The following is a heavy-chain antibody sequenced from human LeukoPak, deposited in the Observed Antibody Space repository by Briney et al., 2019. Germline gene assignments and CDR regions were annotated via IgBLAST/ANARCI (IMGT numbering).Heavy chain of an antibody. Sequence: GGSLRLSCAASGFTFSSYSMNWVRQAPGKGLEWVSSISSSSYIYYADSVKGRFTISRDNAKNSLYLQMNSLRAEDTAVYYCARDTPYGSGSCIDYWGQGTLVTVSS. CDR3: ARDTPYGSGSCIDY. D-gene: IGHD3-10*01. CDR2: ISSSSYI. J-gene: IGHJ4*02. V-gene: IGHV3-21*01. CDR1: GFTFSSYS.